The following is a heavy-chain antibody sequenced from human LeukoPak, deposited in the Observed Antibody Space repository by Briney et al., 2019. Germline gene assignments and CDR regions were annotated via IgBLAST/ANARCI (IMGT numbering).Heavy chain of an antibody. J-gene: IGHJ4*02. Sequence: GGSLRLFCAASGFTVSSNYMSWVRQAPGKGLEWVSVIYSGGSTYYADSVKGRFTISRDNSKHMVYLQMNSLTTADTAVYYCARSYSLPEYWGQGTLVAVSS. CDR1: GFTVSSNY. D-gene: IGHD1-26*01. V-gene: IGHV3-66*02. CDR3: ARSYSLPEY. CDR2: IYSGGST.